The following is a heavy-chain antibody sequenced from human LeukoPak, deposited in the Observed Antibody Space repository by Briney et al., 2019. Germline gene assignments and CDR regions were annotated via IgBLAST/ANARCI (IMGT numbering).Heavy chain of an antibody. Sequence: AGGSLRLSCAASGFTFDDYATHWVRRAPGKGLEWVSGISWNSGSIGYADSVKGRFTISRDNAKNSLYLQMNSLRAEDTALYYCAKDIAAAGASYFDYWGQGTLVTVSS. CDR2: ISWNSGSI. CDR3: AKDIAAAGASYFDY. V-gene: IGHV3-9*01. CDR1: GFTFDDYA. J-gene: IGHJ4*02. D-gene: IGHD6-13*01.